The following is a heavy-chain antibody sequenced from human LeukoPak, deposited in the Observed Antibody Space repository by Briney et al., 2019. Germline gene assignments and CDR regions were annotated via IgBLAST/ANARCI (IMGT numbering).Heavy chain of an antibody. V-gene: IGHV3-74*01. Sequence: QPGGSLRLSCAASGFTFSSYWMHWDRQAPGKGLVWVSRINSDGSSTSYADSVKGRFTISRDNAKNTLYLQMNSLRAEDTAVYYCARSFPYGDYSFIYYYYYYMDVWGKGTTVTVSS. D-gene: IGHD4-17*01. CDR1: GFTFSSYW. CDR3: ARSFPYGDYSFIYYYYYYMDV. J-gene: IGHJ6*03. CDR2: INSDGSST.